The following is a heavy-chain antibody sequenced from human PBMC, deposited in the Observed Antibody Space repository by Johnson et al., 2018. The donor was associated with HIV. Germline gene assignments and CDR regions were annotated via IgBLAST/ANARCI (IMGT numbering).Heavy chain of an antibody. V-gene: IGHV3-30*04. CDR2: ISYDGSNK. CDR3: ASPVEMATTIGAFDI. Sequence: QVQLVESGGGVVQPGRSLRLSCAASGFTFSSYAMHWVRQAPGKGLEWVAVISYDGSNKYYADSVKGRFTISRDNSKNTLYLQMNSLRAEDTAVYYCASPVEMATTIGAFDIWGQGTKVTVSS. CDR1: GFTFSSYA. J-gene: IGHJ3*02. D-gene: IGHD5-24*01.